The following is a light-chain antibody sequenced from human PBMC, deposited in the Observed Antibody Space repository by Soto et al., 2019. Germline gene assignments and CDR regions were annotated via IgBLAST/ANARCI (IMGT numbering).Light chain of an antibody. CDR2: GSS. Sequence: EVVLTQSPGTLSLSPGERATLSCRASQSVSINYLAWYQQKPGQAPRLLIFGSSDRATGIPDRFSGSGSGTDFTLTISRLEPEDFAMYYCQQYGSSPPYTFGLGTKLEIK. J-gene: IGKJ2*01. CDR1: QSVSINY. V-gene: IGKV3-20*01. CDR3: QQYGSSPPYT.